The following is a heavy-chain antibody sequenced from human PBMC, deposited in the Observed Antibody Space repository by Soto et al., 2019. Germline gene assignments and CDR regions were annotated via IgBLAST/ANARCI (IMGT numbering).Heavy chain of an antibody. J-gene: IGHJ6*02. CDR2: IGTAGDT. D-gene: IGHD4-17*01. CDR1: GFTFSSYD. V-gene: IGHV3-13*01. Sequence: GGSLRLSCAASGFTFSSYDMHWFRQATGKGLEWVSAIGTAGDTYYPGSVKGRFTISRENAKNSLYLQMNSLRAGDTAVYYCARNRPDYGGNYYYGMDVWGQGTTVTVSS. CDR3: ARNRPDYGGNYYYGMDV.